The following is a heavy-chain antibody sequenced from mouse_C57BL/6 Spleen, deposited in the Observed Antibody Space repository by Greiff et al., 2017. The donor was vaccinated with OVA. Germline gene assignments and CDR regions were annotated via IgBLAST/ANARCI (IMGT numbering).Heavy chain of an antibody. J-gene: IGHJ1*03. CDR2: IYPSDSET. CDR1: GYTFTSYW. V-gene: IGHV1-61*01. CDR3: ARSDYGSSYRYFDV. Sequence: VQLQQPGAELVRPGSSVKLSCKASGYTFTSYWMDWVKQRPGQGLEWIGNIYPSDSETHYNQKFKDKATLTVDKSSSTAYMQLRSLTSEDSAVYYCARSDYGSSYRYFDVWGTGTTVTVSS. D-gene: IGHD1-1*01.